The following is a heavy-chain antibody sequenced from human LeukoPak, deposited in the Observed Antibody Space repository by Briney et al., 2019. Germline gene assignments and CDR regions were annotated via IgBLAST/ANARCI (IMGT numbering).Heavy chain of an antibody. J-gene: IGHJ6*03. CDR1: GFTFSSYS. D-gene: IGHD2-2*01. CDR3: AKDAWYQMPRGYYYMDV. V-gene: IGHV3-30*02. Sequence: GGSLRLSCAASGFTFSSYSMNWVRQAPGEGLEWVAFTRYDGSSKSYADSVKGRFTISRDNSKNTLYLELNSLRVEDTAVYYCAKDAWYQMPRGYYYMDVWGKGTTVTVSS. CDR2: TRYDGSSK.